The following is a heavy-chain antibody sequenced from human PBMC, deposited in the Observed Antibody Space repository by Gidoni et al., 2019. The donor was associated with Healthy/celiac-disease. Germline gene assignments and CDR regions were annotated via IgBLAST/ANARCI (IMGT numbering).Heavy chain of an antibody. CDR1: GFTFSSYA. Sequence: EVQLLESGGGLVQPGGSLRLSCAASGFTFSSYAMSWVRQAPGKGLEWVSAISGSGGSTYYADAVKGRFTISRDNSKNTLYLQMNSLRAEDTAVYYCATLITIFGVDDYWGQGTLVTVSS. CDR3: ATLITIFGVDDY. V-gene: IGHV3-23*01. J-gene: IGHJ4*02. CDR2: ISGSGGST. D-gene: IGHD3-3*01.